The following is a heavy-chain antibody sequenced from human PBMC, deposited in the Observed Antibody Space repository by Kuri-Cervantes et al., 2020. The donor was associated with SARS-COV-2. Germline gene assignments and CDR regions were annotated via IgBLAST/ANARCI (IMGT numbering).Heavy chain of an antibody. Sequence: GSLRLSCTVSGGSISSYYWSWIRQPPGKGLEWIGYIYYSGSTNYNPSLKSRVTISVDTSKNQFSLKLGSVTAADTAVYYCARTLDYYGSGTYCFDYWGQGTLVTVSS. J-gene: IGHJ4*02. CDR1: GGSISSYY. D-gene: IGHD3-10*01. V-gene: IGHV4-59*01. CDR3: ARTLDYYGSGTYCFDY. CDR2: IYYSGST.